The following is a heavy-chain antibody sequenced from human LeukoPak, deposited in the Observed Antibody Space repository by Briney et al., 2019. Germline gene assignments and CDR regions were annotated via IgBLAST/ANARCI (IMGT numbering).Heavy chain of an antibody. V-gene: IGHV3-74*01. J-gene: IGHJ5*01. CDR3: ARYFDGKGSFDF. D-gene: IGHD2/OR15-2a*01. CDR2: ISSDGSDT. CDR1: GFNFASRW. Sequence: GGSLRLSCAASGFNFASRWMHWVRQVPGKGLVWVSRISSDGSDTTYADSVKGRFTISRDNVKKIVYLQMRSLRVEDTAVYYCARYFDGKGSFDFWGQGTLVTVSS.